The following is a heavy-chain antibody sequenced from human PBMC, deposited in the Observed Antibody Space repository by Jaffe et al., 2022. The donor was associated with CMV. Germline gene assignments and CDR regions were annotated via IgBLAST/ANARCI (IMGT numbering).Heavy chain of an antibody. CDR1: GGSISSSSYY. V-gene: IGHV4-39*01. J-gene: IGHJ6*03. CDR3: ARHSVPQDPSFYYYYYMDV. CDR2: IYYSGST. D-gene: IGHD2-15*01. Sequence: QLQLQESGPGLVKPSETLSLTCTVSGGSISSSSYYWGWIRQPPGKGLEWIGSIYYSGSTYYNPSLKSRVTISVDTSKNQFSLKLSSVTAADTAVYYCARHSVPQDPSFYYYYYMDVWGKGTTVTVSS.